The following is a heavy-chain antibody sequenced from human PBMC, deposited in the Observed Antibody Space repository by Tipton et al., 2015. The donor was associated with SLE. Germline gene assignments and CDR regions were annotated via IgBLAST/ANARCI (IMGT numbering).Heavy chain of an antibody. V-gene: IGHV5-10-1*01. CDR2: IDPSDSYT. CDR3: ARHHYPPSYYFDY. Sequence: QLVQSGTEVKKPGESLKISCKGSGYSFTSYWITWVRQMPGKGLEWMGRIDPSDSYTNYSPSFQGHVTISADKSISTAYLQWSSLKASDTAMYYCARHHYPPSYYFDYWGQGTLATVSS. D-gene: IGHD3-10*01. CDR1: GYSFTSYW. J-gene: IGHJ4*02.